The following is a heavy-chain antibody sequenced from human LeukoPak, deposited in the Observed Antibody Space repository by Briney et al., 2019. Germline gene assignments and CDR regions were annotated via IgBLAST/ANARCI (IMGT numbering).Heavy chain of an antibody. CDR2: ISGSGGTT. V-gene: IGHV3-23*01. CDR1: GFTFSSYG. D-gene: IGHD6-19*01. J-gene: IGHJ4*02. Sequence: GGSLRLSCAASGFTFSSYGMSWVRQAPGKGLEWVSAISGSGGTTYYADSGKGRFTISRDNSKNTLYLQINSLRAEDTAVYYCAKDHLPGIVVADRDYWGLGTLVTVSS. CDR3: AKDHLPGIVVADRDY.